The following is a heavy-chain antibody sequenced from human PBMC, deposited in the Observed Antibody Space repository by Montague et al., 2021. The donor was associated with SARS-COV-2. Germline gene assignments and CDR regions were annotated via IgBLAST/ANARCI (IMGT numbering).Heavy chain of an antibody. J-gene: IGHJ4*02. CDR3: ARDAGGNFPTSFDY. D-gene: IGHD4-23*01. CDR1: GFTVSSNY. Sequence: SLRLSCAASGFTVSSNYMSWVCQAPGKGLEWVSVIYSGGSTYYADSVKGRFTISRDNSKNTLYLQMNSLRAEDTAVYYCARDAGGNFPTSFDYWGQGTLVTVSS. V-gene: IGHV3-53*01. CDR2: IYSGGST.